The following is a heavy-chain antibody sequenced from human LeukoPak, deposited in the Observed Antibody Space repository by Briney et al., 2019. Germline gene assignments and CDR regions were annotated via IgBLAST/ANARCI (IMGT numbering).Heavy chain of an antibody. CDR2: ISGSGGST. D-gene: IGHD6-13*01. CDR1: GFTFSSYA. CDR3: AKDYARIPYSSSWADAFDI. J-gene: IGHJ3*02. Sequence: GRSLRLSCAASGFTFSSYAMSWVRQAPGKGLEWVSAISGSGGSTYYADSVKGRFTISRDNSKNTLYLQMNSLRAEDTVVYYCAKDYARIPYSSSWADAFDIWGQGTMVTVSS. V-gene: IGHV3-23*01.